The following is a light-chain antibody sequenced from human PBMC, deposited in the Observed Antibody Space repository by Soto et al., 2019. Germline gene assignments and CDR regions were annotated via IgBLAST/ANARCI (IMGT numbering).Light chain of an antibody. CDR3: VQASRWPYT. CDR2: KVS. V-gene: IGKV2-30*02. CDR1: QSLVHITGGTF. Sequence: EVVMTQSPLSLPVTLGQPASISCRSSQSLVHITGGTFLNWLHQRLVQSPRRLIYKVSNRDSGGPDRFSGSASSSDFTLNISRVEAEDVGVYYCVQASRWPYTFGQGTNLEI. J-gene: IGKJ2*01.